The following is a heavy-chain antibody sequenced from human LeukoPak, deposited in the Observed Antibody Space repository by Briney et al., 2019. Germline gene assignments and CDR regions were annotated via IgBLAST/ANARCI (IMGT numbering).Heavy chain of an antibody. V-gene: IGHV3-48*04. Sequence: GGSLRLACAAAGFTFSSNSMNWVRQAPGKGLEWVSYISSTGGTIYYADSMKGRFTISRDNDKNSLYLQMNSLRADDTAVYYCATVADRSHSKYSSSCYEKDYWGQGTLVTVSS. J-gene: IGHJ4*02. D-gene: IGHD6-13*01. CDR2: ISSTGGTI. CDR1: GFTFSSNS. CDR3: ATVADRSHSKYSSSCYEKDY.